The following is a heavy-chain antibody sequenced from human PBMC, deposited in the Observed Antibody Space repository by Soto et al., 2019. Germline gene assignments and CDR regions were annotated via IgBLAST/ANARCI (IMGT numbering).Heavy chain of an antibody. V-gene: IGHV3-23*01. CDR1: GFTFSSYA. CDR2: ISGSGGST. CDR3: AKDKGHDGQWLVNWFDP. J-gene: IGHJ5*02. Sequence: EVQLLESGGGLVQPGGSLRLSCAASGFTFSSYAMSWVRQAPGKGLEWVSAISGSGGSTYYADSVKGRFTISRDNYKNTLYLQMNSLRAEDTAVYYCAKDKGHDGQWLVNWFDPWGQGTLVTVSS. D-gene: IGHD6-19*01.